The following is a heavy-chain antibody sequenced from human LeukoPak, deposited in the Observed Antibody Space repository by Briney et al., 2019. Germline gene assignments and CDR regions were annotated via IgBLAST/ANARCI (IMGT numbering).Heavy chain of an antibody. CDR3: ATPFDY. Sequence: PGGSLRLSCAASGFTFSSYSMNWVRQAPGKGLEWVSYISGSSSTIYYADSVKGRFTISRDNAKNSLYLQMNSLRAVDTAVYYCATPFDYWGQGTLVTVSS. CDR1: GFTFSSYS. CDR2: ISGSSSTI. V-gene: IGHV3-48*01. J-gene: IGHJ4*02.